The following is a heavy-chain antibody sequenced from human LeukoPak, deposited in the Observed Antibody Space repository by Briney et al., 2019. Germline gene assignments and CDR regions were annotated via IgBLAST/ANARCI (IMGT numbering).Heavy chain of an antibody. CDR2: ISSSSSNI. D-gene: IGHD6-19*01. Sequence: AGGSLRLSCAASGFPFSSYSMNWVRRAPGRGREWVSYISSSSSNIYYADSVKGRFTISRDNTKNSLYLQMNSLRDEDTAVYYCARDTSVAGTLSHYWGQGTLVTVSS. J-gene: IGHJ4*02. V-gene: IGHV3-48*02. CDR1: GFPFSSYS. CDR3: ARDTSVAGTLSHY.